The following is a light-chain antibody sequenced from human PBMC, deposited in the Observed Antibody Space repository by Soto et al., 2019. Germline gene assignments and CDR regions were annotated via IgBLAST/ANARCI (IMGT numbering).Light chain of an antibody. V-gene: IGKV3-15*01. CDR2: GAS. Sequence: EIVMTQSPATLSVSPGEGATLSCRASENVDTNLAWYQHKPGQAPRLLIYGASTRAAGVPARFSGSGSGTEFTLTISSLESEDVAVYYCQQCHKWPRITFGPGTRLEI. CDR3: QQCHKWPRIT. J-gene: IGKJ5*01. CDR1: ENVDTN.